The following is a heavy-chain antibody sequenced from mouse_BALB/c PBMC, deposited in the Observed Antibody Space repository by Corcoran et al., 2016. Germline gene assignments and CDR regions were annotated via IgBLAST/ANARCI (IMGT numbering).Heavy chain of an antibody. Sequence: QVTLKESGPGILQPSQTLSLTCSFSGFSLSTSGMGVSWIRQPSGKGLEWLAHIYWDDDKRYNPSLKSRLTISKDTSSNQVFLKITSVDTADTATYYCARRAYDYSYYFDYWSQGTTLTVSS. CDR3: ARRAYDYSYYFDY. D-gene: IGHD2-4*01. CDR2: IYWDDDK. V-gene: IGHV8-12*01. CDR1: GFSLSTSGMG. J-gene: IGHJ2*01.